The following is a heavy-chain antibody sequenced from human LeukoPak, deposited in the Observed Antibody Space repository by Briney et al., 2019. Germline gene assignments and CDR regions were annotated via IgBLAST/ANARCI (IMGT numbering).Heavy chain of an antibody. V-gene: IGHV3-23*01. D-gene: IGHD4-17*01. CDR3: ASYFHYGDYASLWY. Sequence: QPGGSLRLSSAASGFTFNTYAMSWVRQAPGKGLGWVSSISENGESTYYADSVKGRFTISRDNSRNTLYLQMNSLRAEDTAVYYCASYFHYGDYASLWYWGQGTLVTVSS. CDR2: ISENGEST. J-gene: IGHJ4*02. CDR1: GFTFNTYA.